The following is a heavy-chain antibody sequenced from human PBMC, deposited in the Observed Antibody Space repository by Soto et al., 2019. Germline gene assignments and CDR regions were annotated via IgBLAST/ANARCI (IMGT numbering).Heavy chain of an antibody. Sequence: ASVKVSCKASGYTFTGYYMHWVRQAPGQGLEWMGWINPNSGGTNYAQKFQGWVTMTRDTPISTAYMELSRLRSDDTAVYYCARDLYPPGLPAAISSGYYYGMDVWGQGTTVTVSS. CDR1: GYTFTGYY. V-gene: IGHV1-2*04. D-gene: IGHD2-2*02. J-gene: IGHJ6*02. CDR2: INPNSGGT. CDR3: ARDLYPPGLPAAISSGYYYGMDV.